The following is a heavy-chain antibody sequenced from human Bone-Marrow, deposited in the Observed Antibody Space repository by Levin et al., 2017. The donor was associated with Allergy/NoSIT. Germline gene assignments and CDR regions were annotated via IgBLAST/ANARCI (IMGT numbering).Heavy chain of an antibody. Sequence: ASVKVSCKASGYTFTGYYMHWVRQAPGQGLEWMGWINPNSGGTNYAQKFQGRVTMTRDTSISTAYMELSRLRSDDTAVYYCARVFRGGAVAGTNYYYYGMDVWGQGTTVTVSS. D-gene: IGHD6-19*01. CDR3: ARVFRGGAVAGTNYYYYGMDV. V-gene: IGHV1-2*02. CDR2: INPNSGGT. CDR1: GYTFTGYY. J-gene: IGHJ6*02.